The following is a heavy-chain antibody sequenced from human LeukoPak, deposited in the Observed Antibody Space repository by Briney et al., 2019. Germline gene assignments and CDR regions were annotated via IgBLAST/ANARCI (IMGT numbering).Heavy chain of an antibody. D-gene: IGHD7-27*01. J-gene: IGHJ4*02. V-gene: IGHV3-33*06. CDR2: IWYDGSNK. Sequence: PGGSLRLSCAASGFTFSSHGMHWVRQAPGKGLEWVAIIWYDGSNKFYADSVKGRFTISRDNSKNTLYLQMNSLRAEDTAVYFCAKTPKTGSFDYWGQGTLVTVSS. CDR1: GFTFSSHG. CDR3: AKTPKTGSFDY.